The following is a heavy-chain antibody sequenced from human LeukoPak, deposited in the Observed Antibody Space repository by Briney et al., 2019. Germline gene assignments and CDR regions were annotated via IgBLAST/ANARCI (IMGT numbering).Heavy chain of an antibody. Sequence: GGSLRLSCAATGFTFSSYGMHWVRQAPGKGLEWVAVIWYDGSNKYYADSVKGRFTISRDNSKNTLYLQMNSPRAEDTAVYYCARDPQIGAEYFQHWGQGTLVTVTS. CDR2: IWYDGSNK. CDR1: GFTFSSYG. D-gene: IGHD3-22*01. CDR3: ARDPQIGAEYFQH. V-gene: IGHV3-33*01. J-gene: IGHJ1*01.